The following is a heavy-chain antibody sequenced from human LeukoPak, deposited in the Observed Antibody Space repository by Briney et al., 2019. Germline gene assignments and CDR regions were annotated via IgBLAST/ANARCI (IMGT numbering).Heavy chain of an antibody. V-gene: IGHV3-23*01. D-gene: IGHD3-3*01. Sequence: GGFLRLSCAASGFTFSSYAMSWVRQAPGKGLEWVSAISGSGGSTYYADSVKGRFTISRDNSKNTLYLQMNSLRAEDTAVYYCAKDSTIFGVVIITYFDYWGQGTLVTVSS. CDR2: ISGSGGST. J-gene: IGHJ4*02. CDR3: AKDSTIFGVVIITYFDY. CDR1: GFTFSSYA.